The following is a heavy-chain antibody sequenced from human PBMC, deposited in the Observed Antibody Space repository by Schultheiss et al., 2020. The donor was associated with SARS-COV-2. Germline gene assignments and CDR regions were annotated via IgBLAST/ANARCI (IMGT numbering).Heavy chain of an antibody. CDR3: ARAPNVDIVATHGGFDY. J-gene: IGHJ4*02. V-gene: IGHV4-61*01. CDR1: GFSISSGYY. D-gene: IGHD5-12*01. CDR2: IYYSGST. Sequence: SETLSLTCGVSGFSISSGYYWSWIRQPPGKGLEWIGYIYYSGSTNYNPSLKSRVTISVDTSKNQFSLKLSSVTAADTAVYYCARAPNVDIVATHGGFDYWGQGTLVTVSS.